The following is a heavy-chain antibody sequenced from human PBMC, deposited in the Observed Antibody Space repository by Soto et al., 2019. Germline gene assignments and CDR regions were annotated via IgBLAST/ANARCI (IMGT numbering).Heavy chain of an antibody. D-gene: IGHD4-4*01. V-gene: IGHV5-10-1*01. Sequence: GESLKISCKGSVYSFTSYWISWVRQMPGKGLEWMGRIDPSDSYTNYSPSFQGHVTISADKSISTAYLQWSSLKASDTAMYYCARGSNYVHYYYGMDVWGQGTTVTVSS. CDR1: VYSFTSYW. J-gene: IGHJ6*02. CDR2: IDPSDSYT. CDR3: ARGSNYVHYYYGMDV.